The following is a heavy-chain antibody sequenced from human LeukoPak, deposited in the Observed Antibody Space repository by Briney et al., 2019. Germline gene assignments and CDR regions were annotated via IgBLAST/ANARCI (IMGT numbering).Heavy chain of an antibody. V-gene: IGHV5-51*01. CDR1: GFSFTDYW. J-gene: IGHJ5*02. Sequence: GESLKISCQGFGFSFTDYWIGWVRQMHGKGLEWVGIISPGDSHTLYGPSFQGLVTISADKSISTLYLQWNSLQASDTALYYCAKRRRSDLQSPNWLDPWGQGTLVIVSS. D-gene: IGHD2-21*02. CDR3: AKRRRSDLQSPNWLDP. CDR2: ISPGDSHT.